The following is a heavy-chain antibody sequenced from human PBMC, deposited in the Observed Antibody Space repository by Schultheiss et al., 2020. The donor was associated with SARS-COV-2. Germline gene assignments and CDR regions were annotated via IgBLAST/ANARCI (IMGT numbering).Heavy chain of an antibody. J-gene: IGHJ4*02. CDR2: MNPNSGKT. V-gene: IGHV1-8*02. D-gene: IGHD1-26*01. Sequence: ASVKVSCKASGGTFSSYAISWVRQAPGQGLEWMGWMNPNSGKTGYAQKFQGRVTMTRNTSISTAYMELSSLRSEDTAVYYCARGFASWSGSYGPSSYWGQGTLVTVSS. CDR3: ARGFASWSGSYGPSSY. CDR1: GGTFSSYA.